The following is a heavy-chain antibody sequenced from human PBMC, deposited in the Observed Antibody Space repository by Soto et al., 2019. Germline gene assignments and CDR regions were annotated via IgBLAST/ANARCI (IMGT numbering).Heavy chain of an antibody. J-gene: IGHJ4*02. CDR3: ATAIKRWEVHYYFDY. Sequence: QVVLLQSGSEVKEPGSSVRVSCQISGSTFNNFAFSWVRQAPGHGPEWMGGIVVISNTVYYSQRFQDSVTITADTSTNSLYMELGSLTFEDTAVYYWATAIKRWEVHYYFDYWGQGTLVTVSS. CDR1: GSTFNNFA. D-gene: IGHD1-26*01. V-gene: IGHV1-69*06. CDR2: IVVISNTV.